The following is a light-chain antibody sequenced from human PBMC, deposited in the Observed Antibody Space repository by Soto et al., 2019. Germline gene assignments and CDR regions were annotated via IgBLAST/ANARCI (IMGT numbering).Light chain of an antibody. CDR1: SSNIGAGFD. Sequence: QSVLTQSPSVSGAPGQRVSISCTGTSSNIGAGFDVHWYQQLPATAPKLLIYGNNTRPSGVPDRFSGSKSATSACLAITGLQAEDEADYYCQSYDTSLSGGSVFGTGTKLAVL. CDR3: QSYDTSLSGGSV. CDR2: GNN. J-gene: IGLJ1*01. V-gene: IGLV1-40*01.